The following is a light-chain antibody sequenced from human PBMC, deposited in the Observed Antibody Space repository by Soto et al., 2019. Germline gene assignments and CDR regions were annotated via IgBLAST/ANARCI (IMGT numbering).Light chain of an antibody. J-gene: IGKJ4*01. CDR2: GAS. CDR3: QQDSSWPLT. V-gene: IGKV3-15*01. CDR1: QSVSIY. Sequence: EIVLTQSPATLSLSPGERATLSCRASQSVSIYLAWYQQKPGQAPRLLIYGASIRATGVPATFSGSGSGTEFTLSISSLQSEHLGVYYCQQDSSWPLTFGGGTKVDIK.